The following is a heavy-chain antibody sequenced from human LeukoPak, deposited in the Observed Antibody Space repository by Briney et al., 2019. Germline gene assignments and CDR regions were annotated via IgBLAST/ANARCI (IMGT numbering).Heavy chain of an antibody. D-gene: IGHD7-27*01. CDR2: IYSDGTS. V-gene: IGHV3-53*01. CDR1: GFTFSTTW. CDR3: TKTGGPWD. J-gene: IGHJ4*02. Sequence: GGSLRLSCAASGFTFSTTWMNWVRQAPGKGLEWVSVIYSDGTSYYADSVKARFSISRDNSKNTLYLQMNSLRVEDTAMYYCTKTGGPWDWGQGTLVTVSS.